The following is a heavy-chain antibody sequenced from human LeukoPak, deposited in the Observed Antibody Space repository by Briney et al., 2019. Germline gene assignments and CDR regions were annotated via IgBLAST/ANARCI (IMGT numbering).Heavy chain of an antibody. CDR1: GYTFTSYS. D-gene: IGHD3-22*01. CDR3: ARLGLYYDSSGSNAFDI. V-gene: IGHV1-18*01. Sequence: ASVNVSCKASGYTFTSYSISWVRQAPGQGLEWMGWISAYNGNTNYAQKLQGRVTMTTDTSTSTAYMELRSLRSDDTAVYYCARLGLYYDSSGSNAFDIWGQGTMVTVSS. CDR2: ISAYNGNT. J-gene: IGHJ3*02.